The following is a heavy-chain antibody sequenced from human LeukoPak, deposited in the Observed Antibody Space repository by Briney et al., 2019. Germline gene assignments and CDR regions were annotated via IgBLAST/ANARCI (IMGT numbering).Heavy chain of an antibody. D-gene: IGHD5-24*01. V-gene: IGHV4-59*01. Sequence: SETLSLTCTVSGDSINSYYWNWIRQPPGKGLEWIGYIYYSGRTDYNPSLKSRVTISVDTSKHQFSMKLRSVTAADTAVYFCARGRWLPNAFDIWGQGTMVAVFS. CDR1: GDSINSYY. CDR3: ARGRWLPNAFDI. CDR2: IYYSGRT. J-gene: IGHJ3*02.